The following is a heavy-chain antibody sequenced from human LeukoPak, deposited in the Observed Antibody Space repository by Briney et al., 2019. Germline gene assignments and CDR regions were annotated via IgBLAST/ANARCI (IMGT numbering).Heavy chain of an antibody. J-gene: IGHJ4*02. CDR1: GFTFSSYA. V-gene: IGHV3-30-3*01. CDR3: AREPKLLWFGELSDRFDY. CDR2: ISYDGSNK. Sequence: GGSLRLSCAASGFTFSSYAMHWVRQAPGKGLEWVAVISYDGSNKYYADSVKGRFTISRDNSKNTLYLQMNSLRAEDTAVYYCAREPKLLWFGELSDRFDYWGQGTLVTVSS. D-gene: IGHD3-10*01.